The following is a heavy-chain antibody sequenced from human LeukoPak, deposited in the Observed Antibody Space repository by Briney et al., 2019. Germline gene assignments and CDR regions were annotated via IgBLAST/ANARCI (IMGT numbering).Heavy chain of an antibody. CDR2: IYYSGST. V-gene: IGHV4-39*07. CDR1: GGSISSSSYY. Sequence: KASETLSLTCTVSGGSISSSSYYWGWIRQPPGKGLEWIGSIYYSGSTFYNPSLKSRVTISVDTSKNQFSLKLSSVTAADTAVYYCARDSYYQTLDDYWGQGTLVTVSS. J-gene: IGHJ4*02. CDR3: ARDSYYQTLDDY. D-gene: IGHD3-10*01.